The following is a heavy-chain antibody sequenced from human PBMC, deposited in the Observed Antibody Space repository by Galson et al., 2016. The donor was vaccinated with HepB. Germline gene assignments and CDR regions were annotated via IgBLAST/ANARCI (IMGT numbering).Heavy chain of an antibody. J-gene: IGHJ3*02. CDR1: GGAINSYY. CDR3: ARTNYGDDVFEI. CDR2: IYYSGST. V-gene: IGHV4-59*01. Sequence: SETLSLTCTVSGGAINSYYWSWIRQPPGKGLVWIGYIYYSGSTYYKPSLESRVTISVDTSKNQFSLRLSSVTAADTAVYYCARTNYGDDVFEIWGQGTMVTVSS. D-gene: IGHD4-17*01.